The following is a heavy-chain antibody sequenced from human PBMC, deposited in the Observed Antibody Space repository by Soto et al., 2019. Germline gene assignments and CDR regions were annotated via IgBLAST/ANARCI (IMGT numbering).Heavy chain of an antibody. CDR2: ISAYNGNT. CDR3: AIAGFGYYGSGSYFY. CDR1: GYTFTSYG. Sequence: ASVKVSCKASGYTFTSYGISWVRQAPGQGLEWMGWISAYNGNTNYAQKLQGRVTMTTDTSTSTAYMELRSLRSDDTAVYYCAIAGFGYYGSGSYFYWGQGTLVTVSS. V-gene: IGHV1-18*01. J-gene: IGHJ4*02. D-gene: IGHD3-10*01.